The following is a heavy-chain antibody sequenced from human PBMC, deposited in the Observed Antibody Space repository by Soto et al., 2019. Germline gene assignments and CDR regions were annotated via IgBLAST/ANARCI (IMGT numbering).Heavy chain of an antibody. CDR1: GFTFSSYW. V-gene: IGHV3-74*01. CDR2: INSDGSST. CDR3: AREDIVVVPAAMTRDYYYYYMDV. Sequence: GGSLRLSCAASGFTFSSYWMHWVRQAPGKGLVWVSRINSDGSSTSYADSVKGRFTISRDNAKNTLYLQMNSLRAEDTAVYYCAREDIVVVPAAMTRDYYYYYMDVWGKGTTVTVSS. D-gene: IGHD2-2*01. J-gene: IGHJ6*03.